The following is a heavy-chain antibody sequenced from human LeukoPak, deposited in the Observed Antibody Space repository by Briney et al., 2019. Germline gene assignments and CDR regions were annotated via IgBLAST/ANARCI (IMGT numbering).Heavy chain of an antibody. CDR1: GFTFSTYE. CDR3: ARERRIQRAFDY. V-gene: IGHV3-48*03. CDR2: ISSSGSTI. D-gene: IGHD6-25*01. Sequence: PVGSLRPSCAASGFTFSTYEINCVRQAPGRGLEWVSYISSSGSTIYYADSVKGRFTISRDNAKNSLYLQMNSLRAEDTAVYYCARERRIQRAFDYWGQGTLVTVSS. J-gene: IGHJ4*02.